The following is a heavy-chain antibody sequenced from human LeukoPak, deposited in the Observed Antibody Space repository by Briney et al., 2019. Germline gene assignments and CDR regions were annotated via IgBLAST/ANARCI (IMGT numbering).Heavy chain of an antibody. Sequence: GGSLRLSCAASGFTFSSYAMSWVRQDPGKGLEWVSAIRGSGSSTHYADSVKGRFTISRGNSKNTLYLQMNSLRAEDTAVYYCATAGSGSEILSAWYDYWGQGTLVTVSS. CDR3: ATAGSGSEILSAWYDY. D-gene: IGHD6-19*01. CDR1: GFTFSSYA. J-gene: IGHJ4*02. V-gene: IGHV3-23*01. CDR2: IRGSGSST.